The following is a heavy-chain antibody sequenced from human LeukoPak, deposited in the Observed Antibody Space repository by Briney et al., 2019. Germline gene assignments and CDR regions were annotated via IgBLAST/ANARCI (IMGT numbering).Heavy chain of an antibody. CDR3: ARGDYYDSSGLLDY. Sequence: SGTLSLTCAVSGGSISSSNWWSWVRQPPGKGLEWIGEIYHSGSTNYNPSLKSRVTISVDKSKNQLSLKLSSVTAADTAVYYCARGDYYDSSGLLDYWGQGTLVTVSS. V-gene: IGHV4-4*02. CDR2: IYHSGST. D-gene: IGHD3-22*01. J-gene: IGHJ4*02. CDR1: GGSISSSNW.